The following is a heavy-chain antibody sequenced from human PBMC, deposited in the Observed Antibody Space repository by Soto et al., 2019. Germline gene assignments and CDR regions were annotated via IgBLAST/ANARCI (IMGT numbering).Heavy chain of an antibody. CDR3: AKDSNFYGSGSYYVY. CDR2: VSGSGETT. CDR1: GFTFSTFA. J-gene: IGHJ4*01. Sequence: EVQVLESGGGLVQPGGSLKLSCAASGFTFSTFAMSWVRQAPGKGLEWVSSVSGSGETTYYADSVKGRFTISRDNSKNTLWLRMNSLRAEDTAVYYCAKDSNFYGSGSYYVYWGHGTLVTVSS. V-gene: IGHV3-23*01. D-gene: IGHD3-10*01.